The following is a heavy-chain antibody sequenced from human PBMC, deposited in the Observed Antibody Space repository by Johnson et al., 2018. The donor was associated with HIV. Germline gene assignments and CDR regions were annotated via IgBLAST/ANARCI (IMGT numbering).Heavy chain of an antibody. Sequence: VQLVESGGSLVKPGGSMRLSCAASGFTFTDYYMTWIRQAPGKGLEWVGRIKSKSDGGTTDSAAPVKGRFTISRDDSKNTLYLQMNSLKTEDTAVYYCTTGISWFGAITFDIWGQGTMVTVSS. CDR2: IKSKSDGGTT. J-gene: IGHJ3*02. V-gene: IGHV3-15*01. D-gene: IGHD3-10*01. CDR1: GFTFTDYY. CDR3: TTGISWFGAITFDI.